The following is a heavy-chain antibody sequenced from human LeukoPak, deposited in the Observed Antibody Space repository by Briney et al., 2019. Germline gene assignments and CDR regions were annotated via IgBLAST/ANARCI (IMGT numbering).Heavy chain of an antibody. Sequence: PGGSLRLSCAASGFPFSSYAMSWVRQAPGKGLEWVSGISWNSGSIGYADSVKGRFTISRDNAKNSLYLQMNSLRAEDTALYYCAKATPLGSSWYNLNYFDYWGQGTLVTVSS. D-gene: IGHD6-13*01. V-gene: IGHV3-9*01. J-gene: IGHJ4*02. CDR3: AKATPLGSSWYNLNYFDY. CDR1: GFPFSSYA. CDR2: ISWNSGSI.